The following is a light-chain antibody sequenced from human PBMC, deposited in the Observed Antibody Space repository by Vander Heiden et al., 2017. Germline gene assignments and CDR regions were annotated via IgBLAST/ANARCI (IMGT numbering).Light chain of an antibody. CDR3: AAWDDNLSAWV. V-gene: IGLV1-47*01. Sequence: QSVLTQALSASGTPGQRDTISCSGSNSNIGSNYVYWFQQFPGTAPKLLIYKDNQRPSGVPDRVSGSKSGTSASLAICGVRSEDEADYHCAAWDDNLSAWVFGGGSKLTVL. CDR2: KDN. CDR1: NSNIGSNY. J-gene: IGLJ3*02.